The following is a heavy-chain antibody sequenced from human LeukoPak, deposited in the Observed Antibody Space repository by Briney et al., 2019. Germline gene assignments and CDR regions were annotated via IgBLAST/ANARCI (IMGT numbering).Heavy chain of an antibody. V-gene: IGHV1-8*01. CDR1: GYTFTSYD. CDR2: MNPNSGNT. D-gene: IGHD3-3*01. CDR3: ARVGDFWSGYLSYYYYYYGMDV. J-gene: IGHJ6*02. Sequence: ASVKVSCKASGYTFTSYDINWVRQATGQGLEWMGWMNPNSGNTGYAQKFQGRVTMTRNTSISTAYMELSSLRSEDTAVYYCARVGDFWSGYLSYYYYYYGMDVWSQGTTVTVSS.